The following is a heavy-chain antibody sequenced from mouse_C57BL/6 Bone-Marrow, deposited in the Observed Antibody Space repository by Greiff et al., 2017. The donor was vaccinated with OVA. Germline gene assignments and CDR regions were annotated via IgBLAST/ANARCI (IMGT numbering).Heavy chain of an antibody. Sequence: VQLQESGAELVKPGASVKLSCKASGYTFTSYWMHWVKQRPGQGLEWIGMIHPNSGSTNYNEKFKSKATLTVDKSSSTAYMQLSSLTSEDSAVYYCASIYYDYGGFDYWGQGTMVTVSA. CDR1: GYTFTSYW. CDR2: IHPNSGST. V-gene: IGHV1-64*01. D-gene: IGHD2-4*01. J-gene: IGHJ3*01. CDR3: ASIYYDYGGFDY.